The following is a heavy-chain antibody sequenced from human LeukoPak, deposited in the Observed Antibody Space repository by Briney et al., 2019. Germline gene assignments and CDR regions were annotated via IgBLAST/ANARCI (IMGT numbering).Heavy chain of an antibody. V-gene: IGHV1-46*01. CDR3: AREDVVLVDAVRYYYYGMDV. Sequence: GASVRVSCKASGYNFISYYMHWVRQAPGQGLEWMGIINPSGGSTSYAQKFQDRVTMTRDTSTSTVYMELSSLKSEDTAVYYCAREDVVLVDAVRYYYYGMDVWGQGTRSPSP. CDR1: GYNFISYY. J-gene: IGHJ6*02. D-gene: IGHD2-8*01. CDR2: INPSGGST.